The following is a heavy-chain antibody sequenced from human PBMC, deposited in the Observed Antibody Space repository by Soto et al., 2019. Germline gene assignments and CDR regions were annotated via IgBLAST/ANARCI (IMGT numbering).Heavy chain of an antibody. CDR2: ITPIFGTT. V-gene: IGHV1-69*01. J-gene: IGHJ4*02. CDR3: ARDQYRHGSGTHYVTGWDH. CDR1: GVTFTTHE. Sequence: QVQLVQSGAEVRKTGSSVKVSCRAYGVTFTTHEFSWVRQAPGQGPEWMGGITPIFGTTKYAQKFQSRVTITAYETTSTVYMELRSLRSDDTAVYYCARDQYRHGSGTHYVTGWDHWGQGTLVTVSS. D-gene: IGHD3-10*01.